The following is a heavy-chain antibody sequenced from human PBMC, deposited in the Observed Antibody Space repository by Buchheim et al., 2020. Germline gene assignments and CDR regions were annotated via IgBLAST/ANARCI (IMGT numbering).Heavy chain of an antibody. V-gene: IGHV3-23*01. Sequence: EVQLLESGGGLVQPGGSLRLSCAASGFTFSSYAMSWVRRAPGKGLEWVSAISGGGGSTYYADSVKGRFTISRDNSKNTLYLQMNSLRAEDTAVYYCAKEGVGLGFPKSYGMDVWGQGTT. CDR3: AKEGVGLGFPKSYGMDV. CDR2: ISGGGGST. D-gene: IGHD2-8*01. J-gene: IGHJ6*02. CDR1: GFTFSSYA.